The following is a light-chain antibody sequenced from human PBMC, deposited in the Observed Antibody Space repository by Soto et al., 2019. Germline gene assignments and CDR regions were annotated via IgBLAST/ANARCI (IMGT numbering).Light chain of an antibody. V-gene: IGKV1-27*01. J-gene: IGKJ4*01. Sequence: DMQMTQSPSSLSASVGVRVTITCRSRPGISNCLAWYQQKPGKVPKLLIYAASTLQSGVPSRFSGSGSGTDFTLTISSLQPEDVATYYCQKYNSAPLTFGGGTKVDIK. CDR1: PGISNC. CDR3: QKYNSAPLT. CDR2: AAS.